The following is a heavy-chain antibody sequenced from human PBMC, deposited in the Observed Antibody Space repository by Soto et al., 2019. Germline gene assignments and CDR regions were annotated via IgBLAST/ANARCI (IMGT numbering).Heavy chain of an antibody. CDR2: TNAGNGNT. D-gene: IGHD1-1*01. Sequence: QVQLVQSGAEVKKPGASVKVSCKASGYTFTSNALHWVRQAPGQRHEWMGWTNAGNGNTKYSQQFQGRVTNTRDTSSGASNRELSSLRSEDTAVYYCARVFQNAAYYFDYWGQGTLVIVSA. V-gene: IGHV1-3*01. CDR1: GYTFTSNA. J-gene: IGHJ4*02. CDR3: ARVFQNAAYYFDY.